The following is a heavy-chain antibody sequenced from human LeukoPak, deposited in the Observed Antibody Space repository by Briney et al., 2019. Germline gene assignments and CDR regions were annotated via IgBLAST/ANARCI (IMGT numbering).Heavy chain of an antibody. CDR2: ISPHSGGT. Sequence: ASVKVSCKASGYTFTSYYMYWVRQAPGQGLEWMGWISPHSGGTNYAQKFQGRVTITADKSTSTAYMELSSLRSEDTAVYYCARHGSGWYVGVDYWGQGTLVTVSS. CDR3: ARHGSGWYVGVDY. D-gene: IGHD6-19*01. J-gene: IGHJ4*02. CDR1: GYTFTSYY. V-gene: IGHV1-2*02.